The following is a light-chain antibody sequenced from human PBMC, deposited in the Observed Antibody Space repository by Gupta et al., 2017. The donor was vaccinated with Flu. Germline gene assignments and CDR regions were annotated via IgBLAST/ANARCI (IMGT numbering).Light chain of an antibody. J-gene: IGLJ2*01. CDR3: AAWDDSLSGVV. CDR2: MSN. CDR1: NSNIGIND. Sequence: NSNIGINDVYWYQQLPGAAPKLLIYMSNQRPSGVPDRVSVSKSDTSASLAISGLRSEDEAEYYCAAWDDSLSGVVFGGGTKLTVL. V-gene: IGLV1-47*01.